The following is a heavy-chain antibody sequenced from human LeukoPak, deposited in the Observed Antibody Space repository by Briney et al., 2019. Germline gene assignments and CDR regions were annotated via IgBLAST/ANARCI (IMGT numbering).Heavy chain of an antibody. CDR1: GGSISSGGYS. V-gene: IGHV4-30-2*01. CDR2: IYHSGST. J-gene: IGHJ4*02. CDR3: ARAMLNYFDY. Sequence: SQTLSLTCAVSGGSISSGGYSWSWIRQPPGKGLEWIGYIYHSGSTYYNPSLKSRVTISVDRSKNQFSLKLSSVTAADTAVYYCARAMLNYFDYWGQGTLVTASS. D-gene: IGHD2-8*01.